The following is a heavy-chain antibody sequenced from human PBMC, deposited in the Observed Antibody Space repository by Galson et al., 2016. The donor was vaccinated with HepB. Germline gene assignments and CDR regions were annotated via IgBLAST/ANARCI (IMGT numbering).Heavy chain of an antibody. D-gene: IGHD1-1*01. CDR1: GFTFGDYT. CDR3: ARGRPGTFTVLGN. CDR2: ISGSTTYL. J-gene: IGHJ4*02. V-gene: IGHV3-21*01. Sequence: SLRLSCAGSGFTFGDYTINWVRQAPGKGLEWVSSISGSTTYLHYADSLKGRVTISRDNAKNSLYLQLNSLRAEDTAIYYCARGRPGTFTVLGNWGQGTLVTVSS.